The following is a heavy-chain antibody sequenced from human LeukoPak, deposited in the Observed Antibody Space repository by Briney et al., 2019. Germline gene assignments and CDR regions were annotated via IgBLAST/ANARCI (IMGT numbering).Heavy chain of an antibody. CDR2: ISPDGSTT. D-gene: IGHD3-3*01. J-gene: IGHJ4*02. V-gene: IGHV3-74*01. CDR3: ARDFDSWSAI. Sequence: GGSLRLSCAASGFTFSSYWMHWVRQAPGKGLVWVSRISPDGSTTGHADSVRGRFTLSRDNAKSTLYLQMSSLRAEDTALYYCARDFDSWSAIWGQGTLVTVSS. CDR1: GFTFSSYW.